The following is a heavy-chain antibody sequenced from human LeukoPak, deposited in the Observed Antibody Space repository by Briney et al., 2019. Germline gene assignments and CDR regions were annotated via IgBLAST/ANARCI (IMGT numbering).Heavy chain of an antibody. Sequence: PSETLSLTCTVSGYSISSGYYWGWIRQPPGKGLEWIGSIYHSGSTYYNPSLKSRVTISVDTSKNQFSLKLSSVTAADTAVYYCARDQGRRGGLWFGDPFDPWGQGTLVTVSS. J-gene: IGHJ5*02. V-gene: IGHV4-38-2*02. D-gene: IGHD3-10*01. CDR2: IYHSGST. CDR3: ARDQGRRGGLWFGDPFDP. CDR1: GYSISSGYY.